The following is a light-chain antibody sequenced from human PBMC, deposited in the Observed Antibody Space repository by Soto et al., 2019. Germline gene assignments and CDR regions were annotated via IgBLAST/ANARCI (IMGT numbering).Light chain of an antibody. J-gene: IGKJ1*01. CDR2: KAS. Sequence: DIQMTQSPSTLSASLGDRVTITCRASQSVGSWLAWYQQKPGKAPKLMIYKASRLESGVPSRFSGRESGTEFTLTISNLQPDDFATYYCQQYHKFWTFGQGTKV. CDR3: QQYHKFWT. V-gene: IGKV1-5*03. CDR1: QSVGSW.